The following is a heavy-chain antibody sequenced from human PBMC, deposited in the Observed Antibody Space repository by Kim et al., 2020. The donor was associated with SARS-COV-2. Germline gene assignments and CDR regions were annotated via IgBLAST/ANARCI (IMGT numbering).Heavy chain of an antibody. D-gene: IGHD6-6*01. Sequence: YNPSLKSRVTISVDTSKNQFSLKLSSVTAADTAVYYCARHSPIAARWFDPWGQGTLVTVSS. J-gene: IGHJ5*02. V-gene: IGHV4-39*01. CDR3: ARHSPIAARWFDP.